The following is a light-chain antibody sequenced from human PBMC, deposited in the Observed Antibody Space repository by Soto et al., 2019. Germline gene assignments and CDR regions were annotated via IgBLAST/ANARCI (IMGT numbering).Light chain of an antibody. Sequence: DIQMAQSPSSLSASVGDRVTITCRASQTISFYLNWYQQKPGKSPKLLIYTASKLQSGVPSRFSASGSGTEFTLTLNSLQPEDFGTYYCLLAYSNPWTFGQGTKVEIK. CDR2: TAS. CDR1: QTISFY. CDR3: LLAYSNPWT. J-gene: IGKJ1*01. V-gene: IGKV1-39*01.